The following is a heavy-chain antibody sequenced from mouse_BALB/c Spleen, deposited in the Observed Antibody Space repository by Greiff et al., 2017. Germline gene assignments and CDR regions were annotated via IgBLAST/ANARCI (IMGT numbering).Heavy chain of an antibody. CDR2: IDPANGNT. D-gene: IGHD1-1*01. J-gene: IGHJ4*01. CDR3: DYYGSSYDYAMDY. Sequence: EVQLQQSGAELVKPGASVKLSCTASGFNIKDTYMHWVKQRPEQGLEWIGRIDPANGNTKYDPKFQGKATITADTSSNTAYLQLSSLTSEDTAVYYCDYYGSSYDYAMDYWGQGTSGTVSS. CDR1: GFNIKDTY. V-gene: IGHV14-3*02.